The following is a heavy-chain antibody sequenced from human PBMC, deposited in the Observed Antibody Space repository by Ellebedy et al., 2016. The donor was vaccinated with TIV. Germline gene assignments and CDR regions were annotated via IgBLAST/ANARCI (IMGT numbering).Heavy chain of an antibody. D-gene: IGHD6-13*01. Sequence: GGSLRLXXAASGFTFSTYWMNWVRQAPGKGLEWVASISSSSTYIYYADSVKGRFTVSRDNARDTLFLQMNSLRVEDTAIYYCAKAAAGSQDRLDYWGQGTLVSVSS. J-gene: IGHJ4*02. CDR2: ISSSSTYI. CDR3: AKAAAGSQDRLDY. CDR1: GFTFSTYW. V-gene: IGHV3-21*01.